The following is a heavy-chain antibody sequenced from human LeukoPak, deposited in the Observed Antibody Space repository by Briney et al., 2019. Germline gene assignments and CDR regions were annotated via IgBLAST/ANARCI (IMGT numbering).Heavy chain of an antibody. J-gene: IGHJ6*02. CDR3: ARSRVCSSTSCHPFYYGMDV. V-gene: IGHV4-59*08. CDR1: GGSISSYY. Sequence: SETLSLTCTVSGGSISSYYWSWIRQPPGKGLEWIGYIYYSGSTNYNPSPKSRVTISVDTSKNQFSLKLSSVTAADTAVYYCARSRVCSSTSCHPFYYGMDVWGQGTTVTVSS. CDR2: IYYSGST. D-gene: IGHD2-2*01.